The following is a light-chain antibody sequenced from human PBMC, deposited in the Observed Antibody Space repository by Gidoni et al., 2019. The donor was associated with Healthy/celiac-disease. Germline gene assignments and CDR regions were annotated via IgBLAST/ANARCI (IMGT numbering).Light chain of an antibody. CDR3: QQRSNRALT. J-gene: IGKJ4*01. V-gene: IGKV3-11*01. Sequence: IVLTQTPPTLSVSPGDRATLSCRASQSGSSYLARYQQKPGQAPRLSIDEASNRATGNPARCSGSVSRTDITLTISSLEPEDLAVYYCQQRSNRALTYGGGTKVDIK. CDR2: EAS. CDR1: QSGSSY.